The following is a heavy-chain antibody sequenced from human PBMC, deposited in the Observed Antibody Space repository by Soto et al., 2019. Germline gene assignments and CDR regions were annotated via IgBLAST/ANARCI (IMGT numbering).Heavy chain of an antibody. CDR3: ARGDSTDCSNGVCSFFYNHDMDV. V-gene: IGHV1-2*04. Sequence: ASVKVSCKASGYSSTDYHIHWVRQAPGQGLEWLGRINPKSGGTSTAQKFQGWVTMTTDTSISTASMELTRLTSDDTAIYYCARGDSTDCSNGVCSFFYNHDMDVWGQGTTVTVSS. J-gene: IGHJ6*02. CDR2: INPKSGGT. D-gene: IGHD2-8*01. CDR1: GYSSTDYH.